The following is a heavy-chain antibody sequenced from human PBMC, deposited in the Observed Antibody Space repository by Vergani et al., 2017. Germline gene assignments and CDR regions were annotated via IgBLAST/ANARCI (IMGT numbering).Heavy chain of an antibody. CDR1: GFTFSSYG. Sequence: QVQLVESGGGVVQPGRSLRLSCAASGFTFSSYGMHWVRQAPGKGLEWVAVISYDGSNKYYADSVKGRFTISRDNSKNTLYLQMNSLRAEDTAVYYCAKAESIAAXGSSEYYYYYYMDVWGKGTTVTVSS. D-gene: IGHD6-13*01. CDR3: AKAESIAAXGSSEYYYYYYMDV. V-gene: IGHV3-30*18. CDR2: ISYDGSNK. J-gene: IGHJ6*03.